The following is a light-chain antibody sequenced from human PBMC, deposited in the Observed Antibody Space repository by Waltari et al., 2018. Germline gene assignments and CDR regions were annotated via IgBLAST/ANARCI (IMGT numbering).Light chain of an antibody. J-gene: IGLJ3*02. CDR2: DVV. CDR3: CSYAGAYTFV. Sequence: QSALTQPHSVSASPGQSVTIPCSGSINDVGVEDYVSWYQQLPGTAPKLILYDVVKRPSGVPSRFSVYKDGTTASLTISGLQTDDEATCYCCSYAGAYTFVFGGGTKLTVL. V-gene: IGLV2-11*01. CDR1: INDVGVEDY.